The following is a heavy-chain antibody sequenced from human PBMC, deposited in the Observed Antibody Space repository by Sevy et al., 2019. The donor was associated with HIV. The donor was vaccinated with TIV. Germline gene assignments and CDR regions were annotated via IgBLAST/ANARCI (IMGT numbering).Heavy chain of an antibody. Sequence: SETLSLTCTVSGGSISSGDYYWSWIRQPPGKGLEWIGYISHSRSTYFSPSLKSRVTISLDTSKSQFSLRLSSVTAADTAVFYCARQRASSGILYFDSWGQGTLVTVSS. CDR1: GGSISSGDYY. V-gene: IGHV4-30-4*01. CDR2: ISHSRST. D-gene: IGHD3-22*01. J-gene: IGHJ4*02. CDR3: ARQRASSGILYFDS.